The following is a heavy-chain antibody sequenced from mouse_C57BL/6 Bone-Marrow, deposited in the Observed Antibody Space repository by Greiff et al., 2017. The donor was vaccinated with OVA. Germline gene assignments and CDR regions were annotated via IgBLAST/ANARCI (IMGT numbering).Heavy chain of an antibody. V-gene: IGHV1-5*01. CDR2: IYPGNSDT. J-gene: IGHJ3*01. D-gene: IGHD2-1*01. CDR3: TNVYYGNYWFAY. CDR1: GYTFTSYW. Sequence: VQLQQSGTVLARPGASVKMSCKTSGYTFTSYWMHWVKQRPGQGLEWIGAIYPGNSDTSYNQKFKGKAKLTAVTSASTAYMELSSLTNEDSAVYYCTNVYYGNYWFAYWGQGTLVTVSA.